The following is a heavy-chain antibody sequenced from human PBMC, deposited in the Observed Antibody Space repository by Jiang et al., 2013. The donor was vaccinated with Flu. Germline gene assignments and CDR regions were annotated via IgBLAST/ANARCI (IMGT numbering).Heavy chain of an antibody. Sequence: CSISGGSITAYHWSWMRQSPGKGLEWIGSVYYSGTANYNPSLKSRVSISVDTSKNQFSLKLTSVTSADTAVYYCARDASGGYNWFDPWGQGALVTVSS. CDR2: VYYSGTA. CDR3: ARDASGGYNWFDP. CDR1: GGSITAYH. D-gene: IGHD3-22*01. J-gene: IGHJ5*02. V-gene: IGHV4-59*01.